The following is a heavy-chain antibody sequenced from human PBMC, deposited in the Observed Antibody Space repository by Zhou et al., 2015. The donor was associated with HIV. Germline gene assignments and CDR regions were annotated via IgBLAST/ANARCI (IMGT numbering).Heavy chain of an antibody. CDR2: INPNSGGT. Sequence: QVQLVQSGAELKKPGASVKVSCKASGYTFTGYYMHWVRQAPGQGLEWMGWINPNSGGTNYAQKFQGWVTMTRDTSISTAYMELSRLRSDDTAVYYCARDSGQVAWLYYFDYVGPGNPGPPSP. V-gene: IGHV1-2*04. J-gene: IGHJ4*02. CDR1: GYTFTGYY. D-gene: IGHD3-22*01. CDR3: ARDSGQVAWLYYFDY.